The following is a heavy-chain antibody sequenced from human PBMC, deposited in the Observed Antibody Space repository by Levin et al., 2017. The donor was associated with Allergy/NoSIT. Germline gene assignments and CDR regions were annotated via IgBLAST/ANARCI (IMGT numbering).Heavy chain of an antibody. CDR2: INWNSGTI. Sequence: GGSLRLSCAASGFTFDDYAMHWVRQVPGKGLEWVSGINWNSGTIDYADSVKGRFTISRDNAKNSLYLQMNSLRPEDTALYYCAKASPADTGYYDGMDVWGQGTTVTVSS. CDR3: AKASPADTGYYDGMDV. D-gene: IGHD2-2*01. V-gene: IGHV3-9*01. J-gene: IGHJ6*02. CDR1: GFTFDDYA.